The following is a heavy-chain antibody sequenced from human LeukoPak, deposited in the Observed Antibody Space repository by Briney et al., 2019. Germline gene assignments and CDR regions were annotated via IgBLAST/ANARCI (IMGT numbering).Heavy chain of an antibody. D-gene: IGHD2-15*01. CDR1: GGSISSGGYY. CDR2: IYYSGST. Sequence: PSETLSLTCTVSGGSISSGGYYWSWIRQHPGKGLEWIGYIYYSGSTYYNPSLKSRVTISVDTSKNQFSLKLSSVTAADTAVYYCARQEDVVVVAAIPRFDYWGQGTLVTVSS. J-gene: IGHJ4*02. CDR3: ARQEDVVVVAAIPRFDY. V-gene: IGHV4-39*01.